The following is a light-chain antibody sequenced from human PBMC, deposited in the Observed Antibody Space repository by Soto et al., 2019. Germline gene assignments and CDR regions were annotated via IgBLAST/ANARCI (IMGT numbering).Light chain of an antibody. J-gene: IGKJ1*01. CDR1: QSVGSSY. CDR3: QQYINSPWT. V-gene: IGKV3-20*01. Sequence: EVVLTQSPGTLSLSPGERATLSCGASQSVGSSYLAWDQQKPGQAPRLLIYGASTRATGIPDRFSGSGSGTEYTLTIRRLEPEDFAVYYCQQYINSPWTFGQGTKVEI. CDR2: GAS.